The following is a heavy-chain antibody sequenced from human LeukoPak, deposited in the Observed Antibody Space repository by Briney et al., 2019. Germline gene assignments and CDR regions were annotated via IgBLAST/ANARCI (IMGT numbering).Heavy chain of an antibody. CDR1: GYSFTSYV. V-gene: IGHV1-3*01. CDR2: INAGNGYT. Sequence: ASVKVSCKASGYSFTSYVMHWVRQAPGQRLEWMGWINAGNGYTKYSQKFQGRVTITRDTSASTAYMELSSLRSEDTAVYFCARPLAVAGFDYWGEGSLVTPSP. D-gene: IGHD6-19*01. CDR3: ARPLAVAGFDY. J-gene: IGHJ4*02.